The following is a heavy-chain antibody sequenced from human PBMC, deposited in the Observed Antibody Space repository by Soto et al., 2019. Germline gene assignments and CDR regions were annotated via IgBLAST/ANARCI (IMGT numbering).Heavy chain of an antibody. J-gene: IGHJ4*02. CDR1: GFTFSSYG. CDR2: IWYDGSNK. Sequence: GGSLRLSCAASGFTFSSYGMHWVRQAPGKGLEWVAVIWYDGSNKYYADSVKGRFTISRDNSKNTLYLQMNSLRAEDTAVYYCAKIGIPDYYHRSGYTYWGQGTLVTVSS. V-gene: IGHV3-30*02. D-gene: IGHD3-22*01. CDR3: AKIGIPDYYHRSGYTY.